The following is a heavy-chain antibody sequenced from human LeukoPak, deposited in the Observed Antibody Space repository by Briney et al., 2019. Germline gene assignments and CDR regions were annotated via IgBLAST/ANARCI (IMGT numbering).Heavy chain of an antibody. CDR1: GFSVSSTY. CDR2: IYSGGST. V-gene: IGHV3-66*01. CDR3: AREISRFGI. Sequence: PGGSLRLSCAASGFSVSSTYMSWVRQAPGKGLEWVSVIYSGGSTYYADSVKGRFTISRDNPNNTLYLQMHSLRAEDTAVYYCAREISRFGIWGQGTLVTVSS. D-gene: IGHD3-16*01. J-gene: IGHJ4*02.